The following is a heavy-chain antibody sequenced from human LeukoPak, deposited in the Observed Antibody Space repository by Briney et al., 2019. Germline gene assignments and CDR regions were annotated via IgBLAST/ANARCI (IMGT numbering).Heavy chain of an antibody. CDR3: ATVGGSCASSNCYAYFDY. D-gene: IGHD2-2*01. J-gene: IGHJ4*02. Sequence: GGSLRLSCVASGLTFSNSAMTWVRQAPGKGLEWVSIITGSGSSTFYAGSVKGRFTISRDTSINTLYLQMNSQGDDETAVYYCATVGGSCASSNCYAYFDYWGQGTLVTVSS. CDR2: ITGSGSST. CDR1: GLTFSNSA. V-gene: IGHV3-23*01.